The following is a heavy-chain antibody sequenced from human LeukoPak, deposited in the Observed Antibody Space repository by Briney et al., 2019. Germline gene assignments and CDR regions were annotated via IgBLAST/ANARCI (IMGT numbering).Heavy chain of an antibody. D-gene: IGHD6-13*01. Sequence: ASVKVPCKASVYTFTSYDINWVRQATGQGLEWMGWMNPNSGNTGYAQKFQGRVTMTRNTSISTAYMELSSLRSEDTAVYYCARVSKIAAAGPFLPINYWGQGTLVTVSS. V-gene: IGHV1-8*01. CDR2: MNPNSGNT. J-gene: IGHJ4*02. CDR3: ARVSKIAAAGPFLPINY. CDR1: VYTFTSYD.